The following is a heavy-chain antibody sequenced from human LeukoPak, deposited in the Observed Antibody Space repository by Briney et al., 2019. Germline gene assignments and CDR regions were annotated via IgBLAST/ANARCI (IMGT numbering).Heavy chain of an antibody. Sequence: GGSLRLSCAASGFTFSNAWMSWVRQAPGKGLEWVSRIEQNGDEKYYVDSVKGRFTISRDNAKNSLYLQMNSLRAEDTAVYYCARGLWSFDIWGQGTLVTVSS. CDR2: IEQNGDEK. CDR3: ARGLWSFDI. J-gene: IGHJ3*02. CDR1: GFTFSNAW. V-gene: IGHV3-7*01. D-gene: IGHD5-18*01.